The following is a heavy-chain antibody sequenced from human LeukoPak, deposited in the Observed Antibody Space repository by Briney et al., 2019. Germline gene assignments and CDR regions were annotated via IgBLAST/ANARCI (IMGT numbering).Heavy chain of an antibody. CDR1: GITLSDYW. CDR3: AKDIGRGYSYVFDY. V-gene: IGHV3-74*03. Sequence: GGSLRLSCAVSGITLSDYWMHWVRQTPDKRLVWVSRINSDGTSTTYADSVKGRFTISRDITKNTLYLQMNTLRVEDTAVYYCAKDIGRGYSYVFDYWGQGTLVTVSS. J-gene: IGHJ4*02. D-gene: IGHD5-18*01. CDR2: INSDGTST.